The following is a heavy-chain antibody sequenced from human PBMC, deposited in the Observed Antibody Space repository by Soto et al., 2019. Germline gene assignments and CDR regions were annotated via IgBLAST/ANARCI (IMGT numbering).Heavy chain of an antibody. V-gene: IGHV1-69*13. CDR2: IIPIFGTA. CDR1: GGTFSSYA. CDR3: ARGRGFHYDFWSSWRLGYGRDV. J-gene: IGHJ6*02. Sequence: SVKLSCTSSGGTFSSYAISWVRQAPGQGLEWMGGIIPIFGTANYAQKFQGRVTITADESTSTAYMELSSLRSEDTAVYYCARGRGFHYDFWSSWRLGYGRDVGG. D-gene: IGHD3-3*01.